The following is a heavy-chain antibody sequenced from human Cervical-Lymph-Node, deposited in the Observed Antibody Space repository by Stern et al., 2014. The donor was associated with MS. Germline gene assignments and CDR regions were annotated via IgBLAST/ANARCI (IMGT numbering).Heavy chain of an antibody. CDR3: AKGYSSSSALYYYYGMDV. V-gene: IGHV3-30*18. CDR1: GFTFSSYG. Sequence: MQLVESGGGVVQPGGSLRLSCAASGFTFSSYGMHWVRQAPGQGLEWVAIISYDGSNKYYADSVKGRFTISRDNSKNTLYLQMNSLRAEDTAVYYCAKGYSSSSALYYYYGMDVWGQGTTVTVSS. J-gene: IGHJ6*02. CDR2: ISYDGSNK. D-gene: IGHD6-6*01.